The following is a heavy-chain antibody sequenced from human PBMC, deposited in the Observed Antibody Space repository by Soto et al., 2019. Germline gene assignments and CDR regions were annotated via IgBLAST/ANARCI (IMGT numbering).Heavy chain of an antibody. CDR3: ARDLGWLQFDY. Sequence: QVQLVQSGAEEKKPGASVKVSCKASGYTFSSYAMDWVRQAPGQRLEWMGWINAGNGNTKYSQKLQGRVTISRDTSASTAYMELSSLRSEDTAVYYCARDLGWLQFDYWGQGTLVTVSS. CDR1: GYTFSSYA. D-gene: IGHD5-12*01. V-gene: IGHV1-3*05. CDR2: INAGNGNT. J-gene: IGHJ4*02.